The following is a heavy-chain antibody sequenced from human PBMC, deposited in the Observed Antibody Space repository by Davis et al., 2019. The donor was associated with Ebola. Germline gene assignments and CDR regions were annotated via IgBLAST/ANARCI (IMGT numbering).Heavy chain of an antibody. CDR1: GGSISSYY. J-gene: IGHJ6*02. Sequence: SETLSLTCTVSGGSISSYYWSWIRQPPGKGLEWIGYIYYSGSTYYNPSLKSRVTISVDTSKNQFSLKLSSVTAADTAVYYCARDRVSLMDVWGQGTTVTVSS. CDR3: ARDRVSLMDV. CDR2: IYYSGST. D-gene: IGHD5-24*01. V-gene: IGHV4-59*06.